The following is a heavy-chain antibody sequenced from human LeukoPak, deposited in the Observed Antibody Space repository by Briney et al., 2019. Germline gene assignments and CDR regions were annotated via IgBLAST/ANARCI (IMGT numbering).Heavy chain of an antibody. V-gene: IGHV3-30*03. CDR2: ISYDGSNK. CDR3: ARDRMASGWYNWLDP. J-gene: IGHJ5*02. D-gene: IGHD6-19*01. Sequence: GGSLRLSCAASGFTFSSYGIHWVRQAPGKGLEWVAVISYDGSNKYYVDSVKGRFTTSRDNSKNTLNLQMNSLRAEDTAVYYCARDRMASGWYNWLDPWGQGTLVTVSS. CDR1: GFTFSSYG.